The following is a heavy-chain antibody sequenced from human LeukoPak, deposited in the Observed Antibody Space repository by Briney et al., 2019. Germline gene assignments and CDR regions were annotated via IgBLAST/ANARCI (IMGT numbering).Heavy chain of an antibody. CDR3: AKFSPPYYYDNSGYSFDY. D-gene: IGHD3-22*01. J-gene: IGHJ4*02. CDR1: GFTFSSYA. CDR2: IRCRGGST. V-gene: IGHV3-23*01. Sequence: GSLKLSCSTSGFTFSSYAMNLGRQAPGKGLGLVSVIRCRGGSTYYADSVKGRFTISRDNSKNTLYLQMNSLRAEDTAVYSCAKFSPPYYYDNSGYSFDYWGQGTLVTVSS.